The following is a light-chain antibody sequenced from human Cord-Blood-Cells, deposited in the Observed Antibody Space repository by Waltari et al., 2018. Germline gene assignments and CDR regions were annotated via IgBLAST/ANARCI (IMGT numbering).Light chain of an antibody. CDR3: QQSYSTPRT. Sequence: GDRVTITCRASQSISSYLNWYQQKPGKAPKLLIYAASSLQSGVPSRFSGSGSGTDFTLTISSLQPEDFATYYCQQSYSTPRTFGQRTKVEIK. CDR1: QSISSY. V-gene: IGKV1-39*01. J-gene: IGKJ1*01. CDR2: AAS.